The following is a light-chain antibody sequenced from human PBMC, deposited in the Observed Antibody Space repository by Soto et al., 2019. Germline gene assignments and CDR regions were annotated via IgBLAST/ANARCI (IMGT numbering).Light chain of an antibody. CDR1: QSVSSSY. J-gene: IGKJ2*01. CDR3: QQYGSSPYT. V-gene: IGKV3-20*01. Sequence: EIVLTQSPGTLSLSPGERATLSCRASQSVSSSYLAWYQQKPGQAPRLLIYVASSRATGIPDRFSGSGSGTDFTLTISRLEPEDFAVYYCQQYGSSPYTLGQGTKLEIK. CDR2: VAS.